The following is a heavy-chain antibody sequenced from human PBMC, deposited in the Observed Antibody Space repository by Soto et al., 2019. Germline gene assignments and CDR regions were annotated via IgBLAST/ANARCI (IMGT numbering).Heavy chain of an antibody. CDR1: GFSLTTSGVG. J-gene: IGHJ5*02. CDR3: AHKGGFGYPES. CDR2: VYWDDDK. D-gene: IGHD5-18*01. Sequence: QITLKESGPMLVKPTQALTLTSTCSGFSLTTSGVGVGWIRQPPGKALEWLALVYWDDDKRYSPSLTNRLTLSRDTSKNQVVLTLTNVDPTDTGTYFCAHKGGFGYPESWGQGIMVTVSS. V-gene: IGHV2-5*02.